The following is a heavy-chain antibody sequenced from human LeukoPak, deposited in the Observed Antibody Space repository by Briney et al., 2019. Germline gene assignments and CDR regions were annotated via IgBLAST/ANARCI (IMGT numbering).Heavy chain of an antibody. CDR1: GGSFSGYY. J-gene: IGHJ4*02. CDR2: FNHSGST. D-gene: IGHD3-22*01. Sequence: SETLSLTCAVYGGSFSGYYWSWIRQPPGKGLEWIGEFNHSGSTNYNPSLKSRVTISVDTSKNQFSLKLSSVTAADTAVYYCARAYYYDSSGYYYFDYWGQGTLVTVSS. CDR3: ARAYYYDSSGYYYFDY. V-gene: IGHV4-34*01.